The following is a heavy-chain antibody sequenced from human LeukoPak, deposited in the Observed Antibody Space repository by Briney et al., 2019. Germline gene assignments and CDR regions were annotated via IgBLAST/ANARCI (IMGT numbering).Heavy chain of an antibody. V-gene: IGHV4-59*01. CDR3: ARGYSGDFDY. CDR2: IYYSGST. CDR1: GDSISSSH. Sequence: PSETLSLTCTVSGDSISSSHWSWLRQPPRKGLECIGYIYYSGSTNTNPSLKSRVTISVDTSKSQFSLKLTSVAAADTAVYYCARGYSGDFDYWGQGTLVTVSS. J-gene: IGHJ4*02. D-gene: IGHD2-15*01.